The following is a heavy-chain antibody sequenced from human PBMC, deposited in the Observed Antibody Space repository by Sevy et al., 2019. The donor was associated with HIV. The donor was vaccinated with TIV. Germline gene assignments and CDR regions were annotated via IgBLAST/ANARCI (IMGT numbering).Heavy chain of an antibody. CDR2: ISSSSSTI. CDR3: ARDQSSAVANHYDAFDI. Sequence: GGSLRLSCAASGFTFSSYSMNWVRQAPGKGRGWVSYISSSSSTIYYADSVKGRFTISRDNAKNSLYLQMNSLRDEDTAVYYCARDQSSAVANHYDAFDIWGQGTMVTVSS. CDR1: GFTFSSYS. V-gene: IGHV3-48*02. D-gene: IGHD6-19*01. J-gene: IGHJ3*02.